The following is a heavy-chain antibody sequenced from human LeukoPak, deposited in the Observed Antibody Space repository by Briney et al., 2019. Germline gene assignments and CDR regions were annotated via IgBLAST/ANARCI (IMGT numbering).Heavy chain of an antibody. Sequence: ASVKVSCTASGYTFTSYDINWVRQATGQGLEWMGWMNPNSGNTGYAQKFQGRVTMTRNTSISTAYMELSSLRSEDTAVYYCARGWRISRGLADYWGQGTLVTVSS. D-gene: IGHD2/OR15-2a*01. CDR3: ARGWRISRGLADY. CDR2: MNPNSGNT. CDR1: GYTFTSYD. V-gene: IGHV1-8*01. J-gene: IGHJ4*02.